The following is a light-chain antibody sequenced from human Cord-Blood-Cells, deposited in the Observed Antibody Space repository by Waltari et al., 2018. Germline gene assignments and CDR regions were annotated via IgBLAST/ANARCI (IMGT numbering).Light chain of an antibody. V-gene: IGLV3-21*04. CDR3: QVWDSSSDHNYV. Sequence: SYVLTQPPSVSVAPGKTARITCGGNNIGSKSVHWYQQKPGQAPVLVIYYDSDRPSGIPERVSGSNSGNTATLTISRVEAGDEADYYCQVWDSSSDHNYVFGTGTKVTVL. J-gene: IGLJ1*01. CDR2: YDS. CDR1: NIGSKS.